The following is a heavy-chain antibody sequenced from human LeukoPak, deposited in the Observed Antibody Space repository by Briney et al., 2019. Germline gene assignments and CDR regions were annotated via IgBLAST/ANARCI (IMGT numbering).Heavy chain of an antibody. CDR3: ARVLVVRGVMGLFPGWFDP. D-gene: IGHD3-10*01. CDR1: GGSISSISYY. CDR2: MYHNGST. J-gene: IGHJ5*02. Sequence: SETLSLTCTVSGGSISSISYYWGWIRQPPGKGLEWIGSMYHNGSTYYNPSLKSRVTISVDTSKNQFSLKLSSVTAADTAVYYCARVLVVRGVMGLFPGWFDPWGQGTLVTVSS. V-gene: IGHV4-39*07.